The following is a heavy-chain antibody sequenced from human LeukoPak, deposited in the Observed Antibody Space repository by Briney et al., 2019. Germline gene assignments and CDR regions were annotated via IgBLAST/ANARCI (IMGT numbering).Heavy chain of an antibody. D-gene: IGHD1-14*01. V-gene: IGHV4-4*07. CDR2: IHTSGTT. Sequence: SETPSLTCTVSGGSINGYFCTWLRQSAGAGLECIGRIHTSGTTYYNPSLKSRVSMSVDTSNNKFSLRLNSVTAADTAVYYCARDPAGHGRYFDYWGQGALVTVSS. CDR1: GGSINGYF. CDR3: ARDPAGHGRYFDY. J-gene: IGHJ4*02.